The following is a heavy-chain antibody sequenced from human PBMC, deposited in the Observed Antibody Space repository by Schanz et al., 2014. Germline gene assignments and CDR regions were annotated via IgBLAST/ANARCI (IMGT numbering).Heavy chain of an antibody. CDR1: GFTFSTYT. J-gene: IGHJ3*02. Sequence: DVQLVESGGGLVKPGGSLRLSCAASGFTFSTYTMNWVRQAPGKGLEWVSSISSSSTYIYYTDSLKGRFTISRDNAKNSLYLQMNSLRAEDTAMYYCARSTLDFWSGYPGAFDIWGQGTMVGVSS. CDR3: ARSTLDFWSGYPGAFDI. V-gene: IGHV3-21*02. D-gene: IGHD3-3*01. CDR2: ISSSSTYI.